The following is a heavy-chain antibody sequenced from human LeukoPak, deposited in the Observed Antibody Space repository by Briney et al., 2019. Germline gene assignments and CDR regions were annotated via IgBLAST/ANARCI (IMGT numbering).Heavy chain of an antibody. CDR3: ARRGGSLNYFDY. V-gene: IGHV5-51*01. J-gene: IGHJ4*02. CDR2: IYPGDSDT. D-gene: IGHD1-26*01. CDR1: GYNFSTYW. Sequence: GASLKISCRGSGYNFSTYWIGWVRQMPGKGLEWMGIIYPGDSDTRYSPSFQGHVTISADKSISTAYLQWRSLRASDTAIYYCARRGGSLNYFDYWGQGTLVTVPS.